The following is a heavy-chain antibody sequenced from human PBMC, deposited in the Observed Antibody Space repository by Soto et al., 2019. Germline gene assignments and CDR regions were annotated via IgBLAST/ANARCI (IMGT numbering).Heavy chain of an antibody. CDR2: INAGNGNT. J-gene: IGHJ6*03. CDR3: ASRSSSSNSYYYYMDV. CDR1: GYTLTSYA. D-gene: IGHD6-6*01. Sequence: GASVKVSCKASGYTLTSYAMHWVRQAPGQRLEWMGWINAGNGNTKYSQKFQGRVTITRDTSASTAYMELSSLRSEDTAVYYCASRSSSSNSYYYYMDVWGKGTTVTVSS. V-gene: IGHV1-3*01.